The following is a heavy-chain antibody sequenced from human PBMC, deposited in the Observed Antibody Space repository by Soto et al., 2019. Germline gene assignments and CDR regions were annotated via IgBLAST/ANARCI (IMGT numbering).Heavy chain of an antibody. CDR2: IIPILGIA. CDR1: GGTFSSYT. V-gene: IGHV1-69*02. J-gene: IGHJ6*03. CDR3: AGTYYYGSGTLYYYYMDV. D-gene: IGHD3-10*01. Sequence: QVQLVQSGAEVKKPGSSVKVSCKASGGTFSSYTISWVRQAPGQGLEWRGRIIPILGIANYAQKFQGRVTITADKSTSTAYMELSSLRSEDTAVYYCAGTYYYGSGTLYYYYMDVWGKGTTVTVSS.